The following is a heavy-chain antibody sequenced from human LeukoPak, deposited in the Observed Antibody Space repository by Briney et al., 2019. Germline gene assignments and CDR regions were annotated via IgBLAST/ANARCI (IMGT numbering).Heavy chain of an antibody. CDR2: IRTKANTYAT. Sequence: GGSLRLSCAASGFTFSGSAMHWVRQASGKGLEWVGRIRTKANTYATTYAASVKGRFTISRDDSKNTAYLQMNSLKTEDPAVYFCARLCTTTSCSTNYWGQGTLVTVSS. J-gene: IGHJ4*02. V-gene: IGHV3-73*01. CDR1: GFTFSGSA. CDR3: ARLCTTTSCSTNY. D-gene: IGHD2-2*01.